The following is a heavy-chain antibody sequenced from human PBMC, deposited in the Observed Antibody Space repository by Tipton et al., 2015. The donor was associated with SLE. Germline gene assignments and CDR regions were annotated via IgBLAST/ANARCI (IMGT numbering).Heavy chain of an antibody. CDR3: ARQLASDFRVEY. D-gene: IGHD3-3*01. V-gene: IGHV4-59*08. J-gene: IGHJ4*02. Sequence: TLSLTCTVSGVSMSSHHWSWIRQPPGKTLEWIGYIHNSGSINYNPSLRSRVIIALDASKNQFSLNLSSVTAADTALYYCARQLASDFRVEYWGQGTLVTVSS. CDR2: IHNSGSI. CDR1: GVSMSSHH.